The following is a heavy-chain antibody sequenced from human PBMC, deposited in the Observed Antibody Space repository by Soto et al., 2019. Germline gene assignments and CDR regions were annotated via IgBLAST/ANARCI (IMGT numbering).Heavy chain of an antibody. CDR2: IKQDGSEK. V-gene: IGHV3-7*04. J-gene: IGHJ5*02. CDR1: GFIFSSHR. D-gene: IGHD1-26*01. Sequence: EVQLVDSGGGLVQPGGSLRLSCAASGFIFSSHRMSWVRQAPGKGLEWVANIKQDGSEKYYVDSVKGRFTISRDNAKNALYRQMNSLRAEDTAVYYCARVVGAPTWFDPWGQGTLVTVSS. CDR3: ARVVGAPTWFDP.